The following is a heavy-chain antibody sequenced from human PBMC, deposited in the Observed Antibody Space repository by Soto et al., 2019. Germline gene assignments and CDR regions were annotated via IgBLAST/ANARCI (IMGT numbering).Heavy chain of an antibody. CDR3: AKEPNGDYAGAFDS. CDR1: GFSFSNFA. CDR2: IGGNGDIT. V-gene: IGHV3-23*01. J-gene: IGHJ4*02. D-gene: IGHD4-17*01. Sequence: EVQLLESGGGLVQPGGSLRLSCRASGFSFSNFALTWVRQAPGKGLEWVSSIGGNGDITHYADSLKGRFTISRDNSRNTLFLHINSLRADDTAVYYCAKEPNGDYAGAFDSWGQGTLVTVSS.